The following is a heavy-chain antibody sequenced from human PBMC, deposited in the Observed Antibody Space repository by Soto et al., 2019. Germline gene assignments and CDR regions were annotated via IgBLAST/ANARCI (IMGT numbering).Heavy chain of an antibody. CDR3: ARDRYVFDY. J-gene: IGHJ4*02. V-gene: IGHV3-11*05. CDR2: LSNSGTYT. Sequence: QVQLVQSGGGLVKPGGSLTLSCAASGFAFSDYYMTWIRQAPGKGLECVSSLSNSGTYTNYADSVKGRFITSRDNAKNSLFLHLNSLRAEDTAVYFCARDRYVFDYWGQGALVTVSS. CDR1: GFAFSDYY. D-gene: IGHD3-16*01.